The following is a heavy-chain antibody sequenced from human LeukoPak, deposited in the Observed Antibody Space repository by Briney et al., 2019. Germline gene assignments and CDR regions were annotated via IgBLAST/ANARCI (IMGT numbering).Heavy chain of an antibody. D-gene: IGHD2-21*01. CDR1: GFTFSSFS. J-gene: IGHJ4*02. Sequence: GGSLRLSCAASGFTFSSFSISWVRQAPGKGLEWVSSINTVASYIYYADSVRGRFTISRDNAKNSLYLQMNSLRAEDTGVYYCARLRRNGDSGGFYYYYDSWGQGTLVTVSS. CDR3: ARLRRNGDSGGFYYYYDS. CDR2: INTVASYI. V-gene: IGHV3-21*01.